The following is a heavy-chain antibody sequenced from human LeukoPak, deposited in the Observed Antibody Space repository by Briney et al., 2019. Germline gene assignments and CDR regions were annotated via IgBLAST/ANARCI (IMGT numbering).Heavy chain of an antibody. J-gene: IGHJ6*02. CDR2: IKQDGSEK. CDR3: ARHSDYYYGMDV. CDR1: GFTFSRYW. V-gene: IGHV3-7*01. Sequence: PGGSLRLSCVASGFTFSRYWMSWVRQAPGKGLEWVANIKQDGSEKNYVDSVRGRFTISRDNAKNSLYLQMNSLRAEDTAVYYCARHSDYYYGMDVWGQGTTVTVSS.